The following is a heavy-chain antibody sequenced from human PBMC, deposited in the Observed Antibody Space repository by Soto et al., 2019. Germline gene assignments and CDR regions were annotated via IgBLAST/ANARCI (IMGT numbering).Heavy chain of an antibody. CDR2: IDSDGSST. Sequence: PGGSLRLSCAASGFTFGSYWMNWVRQAPGKGLVWVSRIDSDGSSTTYADSVKGRFTTSRDNAKNTVYLQMNNLRAEDTAVYYCARAGVTPHFFDYWGQGTLVTVSS. CDR3: ARAGVTPHFFDY. J-gene: IGHJ4*02. CDR1: GFTFGSYW. D-gene: IGHD3-3*02. V-gene: IGHV3-74*01.